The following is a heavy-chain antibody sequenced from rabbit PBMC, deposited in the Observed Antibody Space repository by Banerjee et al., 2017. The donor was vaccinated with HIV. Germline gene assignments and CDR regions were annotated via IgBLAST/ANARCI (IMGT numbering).Heavy chain of an antibody. Sequence: QLKESGGGLVQPGGSLKLSCKASGFDVNTYYMSWVRQAPGKGPEWIGYIYPDYGSIDYANWVNGRFTISLDNAQTTVFLQMTSLTAADTATYFCARGTGWNFNLWGQGTLVTVS. J-gene: IGHJ4*01. D-gene: IGHD4-1*01. CDR2: IYPDYGSI. CDR3: ARGTGWNFNL. CDR1: GFDVNTYY. V-gene: IGHV1S7*01.